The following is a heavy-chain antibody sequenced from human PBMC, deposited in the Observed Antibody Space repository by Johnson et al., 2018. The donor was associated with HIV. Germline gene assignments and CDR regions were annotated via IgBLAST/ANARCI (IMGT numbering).Heavy chain of an antibody. J-gene: IGHJ3*02. Sequence: QVQLVESGGGVVQPGRSLRLSCTSAFSFSGYAMHWVRQAPGKGLEWVAVVSYDASNKYYADSVKGRFTISRDNSKNPVFLQMDRLRGEDTADYYCARAPGNGGRPFYACDIWGQGTMVTVSS. CDR3: ARAPGNGGRPFYACDI. CDR2: VSYDASNK. D-gene: IGHD4-23*01. V-gene: IGHV3-30*04. CDR1: AFSFSGYA.